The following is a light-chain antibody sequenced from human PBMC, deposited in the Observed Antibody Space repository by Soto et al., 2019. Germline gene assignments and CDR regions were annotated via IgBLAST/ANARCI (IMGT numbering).Light chain of an antibody. V-gene: IGKV3-20*01. CDR1: QSVSSSY. Sequence: EIVLTQSPGTLSLSPGERATLSCRASQSVSSSYLAWYQQKPGQAPRLLIYGASSRATGIPDRFSGSGSGTDFTLTISRLEPEDFEVYYCQQYGSSRLTFGAGTKVDIX. J-gene: IGKJ4*01. CDR2: GAS. CDR3: QQYGSSRLT.